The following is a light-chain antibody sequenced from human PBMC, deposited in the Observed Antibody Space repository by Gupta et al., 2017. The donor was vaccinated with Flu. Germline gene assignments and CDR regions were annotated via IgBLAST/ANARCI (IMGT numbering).Light chain of an antibody. CDR1: QTISIY. CDR3: QQSYGAPRT. Sequence: GDRVTITCRASQTISIYLNWYQQKPGKAPKLVIYGASSLQSGVSSRFRGSGSGTDFTFTITSLQPEDVGTYYCQQSYGAPRTFGQGTKVDIK. J-gene: IGKJ1*01. CDR2: GAS. V-gene: IGKV1-39*01.